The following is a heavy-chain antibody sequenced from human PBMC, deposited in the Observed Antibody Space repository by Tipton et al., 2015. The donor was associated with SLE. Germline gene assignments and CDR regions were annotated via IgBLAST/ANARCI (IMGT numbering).Heavy chain of an antibody. J-gene: IGHJ6*02. CDR1: GGTFSSSA. Sequence: QSGPEVKKPGSSVKVSCKASGGTFSSSAMSWVRQAPGQGLEWMGAIIPIFGTANYAQKFQGRVTITADESTRTSYLELSSLRSGDTAVYYCATGRGYCDSTSCSAGVFYYYGMGVWGQGTTVSFSS. CDR3: ATGRGYCDSTSCSAGVFYYYGMGV. V-gene: IGHV1-69*01. D-gene: IGHD2-2*01. CDR2: IIPIFGTA.